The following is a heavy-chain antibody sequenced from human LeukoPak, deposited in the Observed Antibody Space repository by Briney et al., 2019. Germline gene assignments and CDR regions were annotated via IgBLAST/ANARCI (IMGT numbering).Heavy chain of an antibody. J-gene: IGHJ4*02. V-gene: IGHV1-2*02. Sequence: GASVKVSCKASGYTFTSYYMHWVRQAPGQGLEWMGWINPNSGGTNYAQKFQGRVTMTRDTSISTAYMELSRLRSDDTAVYYCAREKIVPAAIIFDYWGQGTLVTVSS. D-gene: IGHD2-2*01. CDR1: GYTFTSYY. CDR2: INPNSGGT. CDR3: AREKIVPAAIIFDY.